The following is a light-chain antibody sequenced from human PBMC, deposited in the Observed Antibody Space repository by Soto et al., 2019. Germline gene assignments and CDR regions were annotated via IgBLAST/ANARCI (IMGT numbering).Light chain of an antibody. CDR3: SSYTSSSTSV. CDR2: EVS. J-gene: IGLJ1*01. V-gene: IGLV2-14*01. CDR1: SSDVGGYNY. Sequence: QSVLTQPTSVSGSPGQSIAISCTGTSSDVGGYNYVSWYQQHPGKAPKLMIYEVSNRPSGVSNRFSGSKSGNTASLTISGLQAEDEADYYCSSYTSSSTSVFGNGTKVTVL.